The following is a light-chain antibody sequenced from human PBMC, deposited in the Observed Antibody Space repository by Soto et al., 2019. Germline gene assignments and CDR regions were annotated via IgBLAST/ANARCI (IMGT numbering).Light chain of an antibody. CDR2: AAS. CDR1: QNIYSY. V-gene: IGKV1-39*01. CDR3: QQSYSSPPT. J-gene: IGKJ1*01. Sequence: DIPMTQSPSSLSASVGDRVTITCRASQNIYSYLSWYQQKPGKAPKFLIYAASSLLSGVPSRFSGSGSGTAFTLTISNLQPEDFATYYCQQSYSSPPTFGQGTKVEIK.